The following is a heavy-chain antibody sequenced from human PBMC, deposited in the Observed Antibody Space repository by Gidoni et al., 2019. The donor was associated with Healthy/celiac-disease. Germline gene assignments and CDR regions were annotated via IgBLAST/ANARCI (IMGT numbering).Heavy chain of an antibody. CDR1: GFTFSSYA. CDR2: ISYDGSNK. Sequence: QVQLVESGGGVVQPGRSLRLYCAASGFTFSSYAMHWVRQAPRKGLEWVAVISYDGSNKYDADSVKGRFTISRDNSKNTLYLQMNSLRAEDTAVYYCARDLCTNGVCYTRILDYWGQGTLVTVSS. D-gene: IGHD2-8*01. CDR3: ARDLCTNGVCYTRILDY. J-gene: IGHJ4*02. V-gene: IGHV3-30*01.